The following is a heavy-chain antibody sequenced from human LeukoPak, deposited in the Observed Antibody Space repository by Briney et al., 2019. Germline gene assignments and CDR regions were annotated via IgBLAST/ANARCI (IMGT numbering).Heavy chain of an antibody. CDR1: VVSISSYY. J-gene: IGHJ4*02. CDR3: ASHYGSGFDY. Sequence: KPSETLSLTCTVSVVSISSYYWSWIRQPPGEGLEWIGYIYYSGSTNSNPSLKSRVTISIDTSKNQFSLKLNSVTAADTAMYYCASHYGSGFDYWGQGNLVTVSS. V-gene: IGHV4-59*01. CDR2: IYYSGST. D-gene: IGHD3-10*01.